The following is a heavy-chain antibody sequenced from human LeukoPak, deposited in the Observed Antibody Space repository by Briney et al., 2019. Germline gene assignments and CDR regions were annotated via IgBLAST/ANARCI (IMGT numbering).Heavy chain of an antibody. V-gene: IGHV1-18*01. CDR3: ARDKAVTTERTQYFHH. CDR1: GYTFTSYG. D-gene: IGHD4-11*01. CDR2: ISAYNGYT. Sequence: ASVKVSCKASGYTFTSYGISWVRQAPGQGLEWMGWISAYNGYTNYAQKFQFRVTMTTDTSTSTAYMGLRGLTSDDTAVYYCARDKAVTTERTQYFHHWGQGTLVTVSS. J-gene: IGHJ1*01.